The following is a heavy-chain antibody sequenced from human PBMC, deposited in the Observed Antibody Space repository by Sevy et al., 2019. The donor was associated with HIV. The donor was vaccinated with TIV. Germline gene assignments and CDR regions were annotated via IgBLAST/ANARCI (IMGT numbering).Heavy chain of an antibody. Sequence: GGSLRLSCAASTFTFGHYAMHWVRQAPGKGLQWVAGISYEGSNEYYTDSVKGRFTISRDNSKNTLNLEMNNLRVEDTALYYCARDWGTPPTAILYYFDFWGRGIPVTVSS. CDR3: ARDWGTPPTAILYYFDF. CDR1: TFTFGHYA. J-gene: IGHJ4*02. D-gene: IGHD3-16*01. CDR2: ISYEGSNE. V-gene: IGHV3-30*04.